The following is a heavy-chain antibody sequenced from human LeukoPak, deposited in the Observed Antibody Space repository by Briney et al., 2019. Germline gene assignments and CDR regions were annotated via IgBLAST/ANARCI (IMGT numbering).Heavy chain of an antibody. CDR1: GGSFSGYY. Sequence: SETLSLTCAVYGGSFSGYYWSWIRQPPGKGLEWIGEINHSGSTNYNPSLKSRVTISVDTSKNQFSLKLSSVTAADTAVYYCARAIAHYYGSGSYSDYWGQGTLVTVS. V-gene: IGHV4-34*01. D-gene: IGHD3-10*01. CDR3: ARAIAHYYGSGSYSDY. CDR2: INHSGST. J-gene: IGHJ4*02.